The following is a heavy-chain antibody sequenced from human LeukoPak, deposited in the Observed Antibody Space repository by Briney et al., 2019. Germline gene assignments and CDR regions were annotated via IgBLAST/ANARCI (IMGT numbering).Heavy chain of an antibody. J-gene: IGHJ4*02. V-gene: IGHV3-30-3*01. CDR2: ISYDGSNK. CDR3: ARGSRGWYPAPLDY. Sequence: GGSLRLSCAASGFTFSSYAMHWVRQAPGKGLEWVAVISYDGSNKYYADSVKGRFTISRDNSKNTLYLQMNSLRAKDTAVYYCARGSRGWYPAPLDYWGQGTLVTVSS. CDR1: GFTFSSYA. D-gene: IGHD6-19*01.